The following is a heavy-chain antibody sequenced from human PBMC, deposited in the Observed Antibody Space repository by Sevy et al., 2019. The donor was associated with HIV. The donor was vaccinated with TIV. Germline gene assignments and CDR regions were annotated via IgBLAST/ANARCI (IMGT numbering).Heavy chain of an antibody. Sequence: GGSLRLSCAASGFTFSSYGMHWVRQAPGKGLEWVAVISYDGSNKYYADSVKGRFTISRDNSKNTLYLQMNSLRAEDTAVYYCAKQPNAGYSSSYNWFDPWGQGTLVTVSS. CDR2: ISYDGSNK. J-gene: IGHJ5*02. D-gene: IGHD6-6*01. V-gene: IGHV3-30*18. CDR3: AKQPNAGYSSSYNWFDP. CDR1: GFTFSSYG.